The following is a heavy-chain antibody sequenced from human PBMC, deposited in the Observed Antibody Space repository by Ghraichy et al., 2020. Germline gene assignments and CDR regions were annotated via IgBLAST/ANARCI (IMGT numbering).Heavy chain of an antibody. CDR3: ARDDTSPRYYFDF. Sequence: ASVKVSCKASGYTFANYYLHWLRQAPGQGLEWMGIINPRGGATNYAQKFQGRVTMPRDTSTSTAFMNLNSLTSEDTAIYYCARDDTSPRYYFDFWGQGTLVTVSS. J-gene: IGHJ4*02. CDR2: INPRGGAT. V-gene: IGHV1-46*01. CDR1: GYTFANYY.